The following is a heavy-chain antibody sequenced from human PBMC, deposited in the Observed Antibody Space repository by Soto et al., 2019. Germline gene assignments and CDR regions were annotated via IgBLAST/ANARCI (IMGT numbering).Heavy chain of an antibody. CDR2: ISSSGSTI. Sequence: PGGSLRLFCAASGFTFSSYEMNWVRQAPGKGLEWVSYISSSGSTIYYADSVKGRFTISRDNAKNSLYLQMNSLRAEDTAVYYCARDGQWELLQYWGQGTLVTVSS. J-gene: IGHJ4*02. CDR1: GFTFSSYE. D-gene: IGHD1-26*01. CDR3: ARDGQWELLQY. V-gene: IGHV3-48*03.